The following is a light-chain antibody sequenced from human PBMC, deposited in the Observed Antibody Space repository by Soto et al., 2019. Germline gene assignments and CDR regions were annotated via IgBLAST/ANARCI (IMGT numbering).Light chain of an antibody. J-gene: IGKJ2*01. V-gene: IGKV1-5*01. CDR2: AAS. Sequence: DIQMTPSPSTLSASVGDRVTITCRASQSIDSWLAWYQQKPGKAPKLLISAASSLESGVPSRFSGSGSGTEFTLTISSLQPDDFAAYYCQQYISYPYTFGQGTKLEIK. CDR3: QQYISYPYT. CDR1: QSIDSW.